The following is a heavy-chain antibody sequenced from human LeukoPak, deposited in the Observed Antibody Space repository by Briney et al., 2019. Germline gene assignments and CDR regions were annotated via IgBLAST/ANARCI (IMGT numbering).Heavy chain of an antibody. Sequence: ASVKVSCKASGYTFTSYYMHWVRQAPGQGLEWMGIINPSGGSTSYAQKFQGRVTKTRDTSTSTVYMELSSLRSEDTAVYYCARDGRITMIVPEGSWFDPWGQGTLVTVSS. CDR1: GYTFTSYY. V-gene: IGHV1-46*01. J-gene: IGHJ5*02. CDR3: ARDGRITMIVPEGSWFDP. CDR2: INPSGGST. D-gene: IGHD3-22*01.